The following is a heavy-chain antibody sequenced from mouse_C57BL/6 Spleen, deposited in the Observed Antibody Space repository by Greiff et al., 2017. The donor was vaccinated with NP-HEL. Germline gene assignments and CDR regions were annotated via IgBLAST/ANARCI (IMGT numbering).Heavy chain of an antibody. CDR1: GYTFTSYW. D-gene: IGHD2-1*01. CDR3: AGGNYSYFDY. CDR2: IDPSDSYT. V-gene: IGHV1-69*01. J-gene: IGHJ2*01. Sequence: QVQLQQPGAELVMPGASVKLSCKASGYTFTSYWMHWVKQRPGQGLEWIGEIDPSDSYTNYNQKFTGKSTLTVDTSSSTADMQLSSLTSEDSAVYYCAGGNYSYFDYWGQGTTLTVSS.